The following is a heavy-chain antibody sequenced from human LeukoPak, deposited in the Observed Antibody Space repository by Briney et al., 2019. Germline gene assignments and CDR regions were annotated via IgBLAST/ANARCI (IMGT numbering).Heavy chain of an antibody. Sequence: PSETLSLTCTVSGGSISSYYWSWIRQPPGKGLEWIGYISYSGSTNYNPSLKSRVTISVDTSKNQFSLKLSSVTAADTAVYYCARLLVGGYSFDYWGQGTLVTVSS. V-gene: IGHV4-59*12. J-gene: IGHJ4*02. CDR1: GGSISSYY. CDR2: ISYSGST. D-gene: IGHD4-23*01. CDR3: ARLLVGGYSFDY.